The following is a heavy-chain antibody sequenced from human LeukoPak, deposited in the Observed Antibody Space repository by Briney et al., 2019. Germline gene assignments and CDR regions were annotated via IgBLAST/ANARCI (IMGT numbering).Heavy chain of an antibody. Sequence: SETLSRTCTVSGVSISSYYWSWIRQTPGKGLEWMGYIYDSGTTNHNPSLKSRVTISVDTSKNQFSLKLSSVTAADTAVYYCAGRYRSRLDFWGLGTLVTVSS. CDR3: AGRYRSRLDF. V-gene: IGHV4-59*01. D-gene: IGHD5-18*01. CDR1: GVSISSYY. CDR2: IYDSGTT. J-gene: IGHJ4*02.